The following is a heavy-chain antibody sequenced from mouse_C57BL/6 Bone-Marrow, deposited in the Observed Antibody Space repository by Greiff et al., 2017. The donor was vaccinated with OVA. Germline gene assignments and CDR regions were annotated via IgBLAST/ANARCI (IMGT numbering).Heavy chain of an antibody. V-gene: IGHV1-69*01. Sequence: QVQLQQPGAELVMPGASVKLSCKASGYTFTSYWMPWVKQRPGQGLEWIGEIDPSDSYTNYNQKFKGKSTLTVDKSSSPAYMQLSRLTSEDSAVEYCARSHYSNYDAMDYWGQGTSVTVSS. CDR3: ARSHYSNYDAMDY. CDR2: IDPSDSYT. D-gene: IGHD2-5*01. J-gene: IGHJ4*01. CDR1: GYTFTSYW.